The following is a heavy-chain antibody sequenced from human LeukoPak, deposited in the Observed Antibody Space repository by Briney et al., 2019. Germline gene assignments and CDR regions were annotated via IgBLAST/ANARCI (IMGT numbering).Heavy chain of an antibody. CDR1: GFTFSNYA. CDR3: ASLSSGWD. J-gene: IGHJ4*02. D-gene: IGHD6-19*01. V-gene: IGHV3-30-3*01. CDR2: ISYDGSNK. Sequence: GGSLRLSCAASGFTFSNYAMHWVRQAPGKGLEWVAVISYDGSNKYYPDSVKGRFTISRDNSKNTLYLQMNSLRPEDTAVNYCASLSSGWDWGQGTLVTVSS.